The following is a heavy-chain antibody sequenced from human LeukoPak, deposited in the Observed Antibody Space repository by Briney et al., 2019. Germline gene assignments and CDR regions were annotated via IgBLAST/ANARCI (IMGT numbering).Heavy chain of an antibody. V-gene: IGHV3-21*01. CDR1: GFTFSSYW. D-gene: IGHD3-22*01. J-gene: IGHJ3*02. CDR2: ISSSSSYI. Sequence: GGSLRLSCAASGFTFSSYWMSWVRQAPGKGLEWVSSISSSSSYIYYADSVKGRFTISRDNAKNSLYLQMNSLRAEDTAVYYCARDRNYYDSSGYPYEAFDIWGQGTMVTVSS. CDR3: ARDRNYYDSSGYPYEAFDI.